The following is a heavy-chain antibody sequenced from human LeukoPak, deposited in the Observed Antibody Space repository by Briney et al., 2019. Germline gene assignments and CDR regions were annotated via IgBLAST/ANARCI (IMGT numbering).Heavy chain of an antibody. D-gene: IGHD3-16*01. Sequence: SETLSLTCTVSGGSISIYYWSWIWQSPGNGLQWIGYISYGGSTNYDSSLKSRLTMSVDTSKNQFSLKLRSVTAADTAVYYCARFGSDSYGYKYYFDYWGQGARVTVSS. V-gene: IGHV4-59*08. CDR3: ARFGSDSYGYKYYFDY. CDR1: GGSISIYY. J-gene: IGHJ4*02. CDR2: ISYGGST.